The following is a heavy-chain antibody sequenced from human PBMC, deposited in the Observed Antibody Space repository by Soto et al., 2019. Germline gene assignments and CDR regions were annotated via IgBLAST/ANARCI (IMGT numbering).Heavy chain of an antibody. D-gene: IGHD5-12*01. CDR2: IIPIFGTA. Sequence: ASVKVSCKASGGTFSCYAISWVRQAPGQGLEWMGGIIPIFGTANYAQKFQGRVTITADESTSTAYMELSSLRSEDTAVYYCARPGKEMATGDYYYGMDVWGQGTTVTVS. CDR3: ARPGKEMATGDYYYGMDV. J-gene: IGHJ6*02. CDR1: GGTFSCYA. V-gene: IGHV1-69*13.